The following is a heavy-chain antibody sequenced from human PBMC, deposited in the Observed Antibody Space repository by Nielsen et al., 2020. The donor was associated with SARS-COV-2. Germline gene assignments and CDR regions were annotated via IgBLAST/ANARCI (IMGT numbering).Heavy chain of an antibody. CDR1: GFTFGDYA. CDR3: TRDLSYYDSSGFDY. D-gene: IGHD3-22*01. V-gene: IGHV3-49*04. CDR2: IRSKAYGGTT. J-gene: IGHJ4*02. Sequence: GGSLRLSCTASGFTFGDYAMSWVRQAPGKGLEWVGFIRSKAYGGTTEYAASVKGRFTISRDDSKSIAYLQMNSLKTKDTAVYYCTRDLSYYDSSGFDYWGQGTLVTVSS.